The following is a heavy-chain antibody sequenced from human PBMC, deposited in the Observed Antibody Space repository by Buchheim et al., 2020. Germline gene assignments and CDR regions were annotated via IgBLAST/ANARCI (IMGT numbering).Heavy chain of an antibody. Sequence: EVQLLESGGGLVQPGGSLRLSCAASGFTFSSYAMSWVRQAPGKGLEWVSAISGSGGSTYYADSEKGRFTISRDNSKNKLYLQMNSLRAEDTAVYYCAKPFRTYYDFWSGYPNWFDPWGQGTL. CDR1: GFTFSSYA. D-gene: IGHD3-3*01. J-gene: IGHJ5*02. CDR2: ISGSGGST. CDR3: AKPFRTYYDFWSGYPNWFDP. V-gene: IGHV3-23*01.